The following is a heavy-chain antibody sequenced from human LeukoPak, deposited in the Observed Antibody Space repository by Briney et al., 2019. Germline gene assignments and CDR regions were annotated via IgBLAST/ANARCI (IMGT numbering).Heavy chain of an antibody. CDR3: ARDYYVLSNWFDP. Sequence: SQTLSLTCTGSGGSIGSGSYYWSWMRQPAGKGLEWIGRIYTSGSTNYNPSLKSRVTISVDTSKNQFSLKLSSVTAADTAVYYCARDYYVLSNWFDPWGQGTLVTVSS. V-gene: IGHV4-61*02. D-gene: IGHD3-10*02. CDR2: IYTSGST. J-gene: IGHJ5*02. CDR1: GGSIGSGSYY.